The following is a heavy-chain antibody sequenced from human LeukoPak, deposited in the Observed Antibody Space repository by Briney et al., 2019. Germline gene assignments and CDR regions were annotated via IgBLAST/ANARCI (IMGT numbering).Heavy chain of an antibody. CDR3: ARDRYDSSGYYLYYFDY. D-gene: IGHD3-22*01. J-gene: IGHJ4*02. CDR2: IYTSGST. Sequence: SETLSLTCTVSRGSISSYYWSWIRQPAGKGLEWIGRIYTSGSTNYNPSLKSRVTMSVDTSKNQFSLKLSSVTAADTAVYYCARDRYDSSGYYLYYFDYWGQGTLVTVSS. V-gene: IGHV4-4*07. CDR1: RGSISSYY.